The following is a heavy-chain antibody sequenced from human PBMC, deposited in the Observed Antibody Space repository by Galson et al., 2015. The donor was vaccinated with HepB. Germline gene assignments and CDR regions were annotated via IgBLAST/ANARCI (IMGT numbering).Heavy chain of an antibody. CDR1: GYTFTSYY. Sequence: SGYTFTSYYIHWVRQAPGQGLEWMGIINPSGGSTTYTQKFQGRVTMTRDTSTSTVYMELSSLRSEDTAMYYCARVFRADYYGSGSFGMDVWGQGTTVTVSS. J-gene: IGHJ6*02. D-gene: IGHD3-10*01. CDR3: ARVFRADYYGSGSFGMDV. V-gene: IGHV1-46*01. CDR2: INPSGGST.